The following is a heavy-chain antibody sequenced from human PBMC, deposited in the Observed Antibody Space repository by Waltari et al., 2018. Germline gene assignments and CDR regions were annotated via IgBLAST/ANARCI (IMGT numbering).Heavy chain of an antibody. Sequence: QLQLQESGPGLVKPSETLSLTCTVPGDSLSSSYPWGWIRQPPGKGLECIGRISYSGTPFYNPSLKSRLTISVDTSKNQFSLNLRSVTAADTAIYFCATHRGGHEDFQYWGQGTLVTVSS. CDR3: ATHRGGHEDFQY. CDR2: ISYSGTP. J-gene: IGHJ1*01. CDR1: GDSLSSSYP. V-gene: IGHV4-39*01.